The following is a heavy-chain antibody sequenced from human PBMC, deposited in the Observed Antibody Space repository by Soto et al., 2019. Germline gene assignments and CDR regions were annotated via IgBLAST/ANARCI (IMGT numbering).Heavy chain of an antibody. J-gene: IGHJ5*01. CDR1: Y. CDR3: ARDNYGGLGYWAPGSLFTLYS. V-gene: IGHV1-2*02. CDR2: IDPRSGAS. Sequence: YKNWGRQAPGLGLEWMGWIDPRSGASRKTQRFQGRFTMTRDTSTNTVYMELSSLRSDDTAVYFCARDNYGGLGYWAPGSLFTLYS. D-gene: IGHD2-2*03.